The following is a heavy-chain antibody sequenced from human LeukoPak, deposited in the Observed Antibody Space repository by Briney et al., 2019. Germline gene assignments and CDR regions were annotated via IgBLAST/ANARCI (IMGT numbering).Heavy chain of an antibody. V-gene: IGHV4-39*01. CDR3: ARHERVYCGGDCYSYWYFDL. D-gene: IGHD2-21*02. CDR1: GGSISSSSYY. Sequence: SETLSLTCTVSGGSISSSSYYGGWIRQPRGRGLEWIESIYYSGSTYYNPSLKSRITISVNTSKNQFSLKLRAVAAADTAVYYCARHERVYCGGDCYSYWYFDLWGRGTLVTVSS. CDR2: IYYSGST. J-gene: IGHJ2*01.